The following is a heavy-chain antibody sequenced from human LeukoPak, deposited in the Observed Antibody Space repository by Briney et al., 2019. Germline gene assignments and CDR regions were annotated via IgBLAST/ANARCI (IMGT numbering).Heavy chain of an antibody. D-gene: IGHD3-22*01. V-gene: IGHV1-69*05. CDR2: IIPIFGTA. J-gene: IGHJ4*02. CDR1: GGTFSSYA. Sequence: SVKVSCKASGGTFSSYAISWVRQAPGQGLEWMGRIIPIFGTANYAQKFQGRVTITTDESTSTAYMELSSLRSEDTAVYYCARGRYYDSSGPLDYWGQGTLVTVSS. CDR3: ARGRYYDSSGPLDY.